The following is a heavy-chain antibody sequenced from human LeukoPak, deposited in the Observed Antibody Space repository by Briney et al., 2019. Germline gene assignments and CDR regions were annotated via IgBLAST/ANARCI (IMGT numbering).Heavy chain of an antibody. CDR2: ISGSGGST. V-gene: IGHV3-23*01. CDR3: ARDLPRRVGATGVVDY. D-gene: IGHD1-26*01. J-gene: IGHJ4*02. Sequence: QAGGSLRLSCAASGFTFSSYAMSWVRQAPGKGLEWVSAISGSGGSTYYADSVKGRFTISRDNAKNSLHLQMNSLRAEDTAVYYCARDLPRRVGATGVVDYWGQGTLVTVSS. CDR1: GFTFSSYA.